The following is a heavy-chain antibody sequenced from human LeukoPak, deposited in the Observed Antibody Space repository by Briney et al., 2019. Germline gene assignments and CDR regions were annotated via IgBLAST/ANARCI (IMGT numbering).Heavy chain of an antibody. CDR1: GGSISSHY. V-gene: IGHV4-59*11. D-gene: IGHD6-6*01. CDR2: IYYSGST. J-gene: IGHJ2*01. CDR3: ARDYSSSRWYFDL. Sequence: SETLSLTCTVSGGSISSHYWSWIRQPPGKGLEWIGYIYYSGSTNYNPSLKSRVTISVDTSKYQFSLKLSSVTAADTAVYYCARDYSSSRWYFDLWGRGTLVTVSS.